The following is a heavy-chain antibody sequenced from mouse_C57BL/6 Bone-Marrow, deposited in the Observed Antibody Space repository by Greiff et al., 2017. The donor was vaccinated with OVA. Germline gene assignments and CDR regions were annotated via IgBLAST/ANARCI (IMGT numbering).Heavy chain of an antibody. CDR3: AREGLPLIFGY. CDR2: ISDGGSYT. Sequence: EVQGVESGGGLVKPGGSLKLSCAASGFTFSSYAMSWVRQTPEKRLEWVATISDGGSYTYYPDNVKGRFTISRDNAKNNLYLQMSHLKSEDTAMYYCAREGLPLIFGYWGQGTTLTVSS. D-gene: IGHD5-5*01. CDR1: GFTFSSYA. V-gene: IGHV5-4*01. J-gene: IGHJ2*01.